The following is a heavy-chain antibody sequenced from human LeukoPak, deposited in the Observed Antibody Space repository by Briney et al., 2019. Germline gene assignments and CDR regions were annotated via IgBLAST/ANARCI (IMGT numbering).Heavy chain of an antibody. CDR1: GVSITSHY. J-gene: IGHJ4*02. CDR2: MSYSGGT. Sequence: PSETMSLTCTVYGVSITSHYWTWIRQPPGKGLEWIGYMSYSGGTDYNPSLKSRVAISLDTSKNQFSLNLSSVTAADTAVYYCARSPGSYFDYWGQGTLVTVSS. V-gene: IGHV4-59*11. CDR3: ARSPGSYFDY. D-gene: IGHD1-26*01.